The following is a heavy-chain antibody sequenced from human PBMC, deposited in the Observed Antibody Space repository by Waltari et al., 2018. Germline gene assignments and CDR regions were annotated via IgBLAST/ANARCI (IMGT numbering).Heavy chain of an antibody. D-gene: IGHD5-12*01. CDR3: ARTGGYETGEYYYYGMDV. J-gene: IGHJ6*02. Sequence: QVQLQESGPGLVKPSETLSLTCTVSGGSISSYYWSWFRQPPGTGLEWIGYIYFSGSTNYTPSRKSRVTISVDTSKNQFSLKLSSVTAADTAVYYCARTGGYETGEYYYYGMDVWGQGTTVTVSS. CDR2: IYFSGST. CDR1: GGSISSYY. V-gene: IGHV4-59*01.